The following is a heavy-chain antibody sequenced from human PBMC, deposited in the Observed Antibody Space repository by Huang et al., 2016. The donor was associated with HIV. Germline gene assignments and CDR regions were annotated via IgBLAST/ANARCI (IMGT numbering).Heavy chain of an antibody. CDR1: GFNFKNYW. CDR3: ATNLQIVVVPPDMGYDAFDM. CDR2: IRGDGSEK. D-gene: IGHD2-2*01. J-gene: IGHJ3*02. V-gene: IGHV3-7*01. Sequence: DEHLVESGGGLVQPGGSVTITCEVSGFNFKNYWMNWVRQAPGEGLEWVANIRGDGSEKNYVDSVKVRFTIFRDNAKNLLYLQMKSLRAEDTSVYYCATNLQIVVVPPDMGYDAFDMWGQGTMVTVSS.